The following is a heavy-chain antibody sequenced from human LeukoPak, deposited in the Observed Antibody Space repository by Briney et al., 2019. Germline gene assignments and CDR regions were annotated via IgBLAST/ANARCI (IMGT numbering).Heavy chain of an antibody. CDR3: ARLGYCSGGSCYYYYYMDV. Sequence: SETLSLTCTVSSASISSNYWTWIRQPPGKGLEWIGSIYYGSVFYSVSTYYNPSLKSRVTMSGDTSKNQFSLKLSSVTAADTAAYYCARLGYCSGGSCYYYYYMDVWGKGTTVTVSS. D-gene: IGHD2-15*01. CDR1: SASISSNY. J-gene: IGHJ6*03. CDR2: IYYGSVFYSVST. V-gene: IGHV4-59*01.